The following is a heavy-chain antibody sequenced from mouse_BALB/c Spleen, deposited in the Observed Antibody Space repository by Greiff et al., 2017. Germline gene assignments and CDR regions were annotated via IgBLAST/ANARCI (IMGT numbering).Heavy chain of an antibody. CDR3: ARDGADYYGSSYDAMDY. Sequence: QVQLKESGPGLVAPSQSLSITCTVSGFSLTSYGVHWVRQPPGKGLEWLGVIWAGGSTNYNSALMSRLSISKDNSKSQVFLKMNSLQTDDTAMYYCARDGADYYGSSYDAMDYWGQGTSVTVSS. J-gene: IGHJ4*01. V-gene: IGHV2-9*02. CDR2: IWAGGST. CDR1: GFSLTSYG. D-gene: IGHD1-1*01.